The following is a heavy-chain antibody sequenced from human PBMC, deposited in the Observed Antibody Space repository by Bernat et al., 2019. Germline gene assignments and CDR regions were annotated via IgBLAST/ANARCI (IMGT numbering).Heavy chain of an antibody. Sequence: QVQLVESGGGVVQPGRSLRLSCAASGFTFSSYGMHWVRQAPGKGLEWVAVISYDGSNKYYADSVKGRFTISRDNSKNTLYLQMNSLRAEDTAMYYCAKDWRRYYYDSSGFFDYWGQGTLVTVSS. CDR3: AKDWRRYYYDSSGFFDY. CDR1: GFTFSSYG. V-gene: IGHV3-30*18. D-gene: IGHD3-22*01. CDR2: ISYDGSNK. J-gene: IGHJ4*02.